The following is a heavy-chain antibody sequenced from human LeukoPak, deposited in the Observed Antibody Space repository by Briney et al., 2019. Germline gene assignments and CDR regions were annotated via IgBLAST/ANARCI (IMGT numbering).Heavy chain of an antibody. Sequence: GGSLRLSCAASGFTVSSNYMSWVRQAPGKGLEWVSVIYSGGSTDYADSVKGRFTISRDNSKNTLYLQMSSLRTEDTAVYYCLKPYDYWGQGTLVTVSS. V-gene: IGHV3-66*01. CDR2: IYSGGST. CDR3: LKPYDY. CDR1: GFTVSSNY. J-gene: IGHJ4*02.